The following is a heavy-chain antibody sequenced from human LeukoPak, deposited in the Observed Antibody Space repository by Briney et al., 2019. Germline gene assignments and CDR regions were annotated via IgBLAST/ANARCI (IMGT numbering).Heavy chain of an antibody. D-gene: IGHD3-22*01. Sequence: SETLSLTCTVSGGSISSYYWSWIRQPPGTGLEWIGYIYYSGSTNYNPSLKSRVTISVDTSKNQFSLKLSSVTAADTAVYYCARNYDSSGYYPTYFDYWGQGTLVTVSA. V-gene: IGHV4-59*08. CDR3: ARNYDSSGYYPTYFDY. J-gene: IGHJ4*02. CDR2: IYYSGST. CDR1: GGSISSYY.